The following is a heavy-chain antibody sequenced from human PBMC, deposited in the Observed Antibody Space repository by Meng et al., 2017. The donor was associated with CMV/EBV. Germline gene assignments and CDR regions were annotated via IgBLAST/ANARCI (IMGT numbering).Heavy chain of an antibody. V-gene: IGHV3-21*01. CDR2: ISSSSSYI. J-gene: IGHJ6*02. Sequence: GESLKISCAASGFRFNHYGIDWVRQTPGKGLEWVSSISSSSSYIYYADSVKGRFTISRDNAKNSLYLQMNSLRAEDTAVYYCARALDLDSGYCSSTSCYYYYYGMDVWGQGTTVIVSS. D-gene: IGHD2-2*01. CDR1: GFRFNHYG. CDR3: ARALDLDSGYCSSTSCYYYYYGMDV.